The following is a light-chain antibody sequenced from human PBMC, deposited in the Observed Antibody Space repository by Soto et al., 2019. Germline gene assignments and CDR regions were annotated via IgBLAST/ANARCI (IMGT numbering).Light chain of an antibody. CDR3: TSYTSXRIVV. CDR2: EVS. Sequence: QSALTQPASVSGSPGQSITISCTGTSSDVGGYNYVSWYQQXXGKAPKLMIYEVSNRPSGVSNRFSGSKSGNTASLTISGLXAEDEADYYCTSYTSXRIVVFGGGTKLTVL. V-gene: IGLV2-14*01. J-gene: IGLJ2*01. CDR1: SSDVGGYNY.